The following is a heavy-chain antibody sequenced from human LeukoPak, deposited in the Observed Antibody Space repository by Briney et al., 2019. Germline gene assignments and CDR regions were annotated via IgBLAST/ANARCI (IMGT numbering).Heavy chain of an antibody. CDR2: VKQDGSEE. D-gene: IGHD3-22*01. CDR1: GFTFSTYW. Sequence: GGSLRLSCAASGFTFSTYWMTWVRQAPGKGLERVANVKQDGSEEYYVDSVKGRFTISRDNAKNSLYLQMNSLRAEDTALYYCARDPYDGGGYAAFDIWGQGTMVTVYS. V-gene: IGHV3-7*01. CDR3: ARDPYDGGGYAAFDI. J-gene: IGHJ3*02.